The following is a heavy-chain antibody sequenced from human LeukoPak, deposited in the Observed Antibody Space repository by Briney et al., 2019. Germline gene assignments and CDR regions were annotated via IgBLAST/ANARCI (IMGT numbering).Heavy chain of an antibody. CDR3: ARVGSYGYDYDYYMDV. CDR1: GGSISSYY. Sequence: SETLSLTCTVSGGSISSYYWSWIRQPAGKGLEWVGRIYTSGSTNYNPSLKSRVTMPVDTSKNQFSLKLSSVTAADTAVYYCARVGSYGYDYDYYMDVWGKGTTVTVSS. J-gene: IGHJ6*03. D-gene: IGHD5-18*01. CDR2: IYTSGST. V-gene: IGHV4-4*07.